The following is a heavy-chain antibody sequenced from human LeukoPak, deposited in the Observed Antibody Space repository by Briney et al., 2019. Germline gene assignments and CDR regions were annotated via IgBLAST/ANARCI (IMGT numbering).Heavy chain of an antibody. J-gene: IGHJ4*02. V-gene: IGHV3-30*04. D-gene: IGHD2-15*01. Sequence: GGSLRLSCAASGFTFSSYAMHWVRQAPGKGLEWVAVISYDGSNKYYADSVKGRFTISRDNSKNTLYLQMNSLRAEDTAVYYCATDTKYCSGGSCYAKGLDYWGQGTLVTVSS. CDR2: ISYDGSNK. CDR1: GFTFSSYA. CDR3: ATDTKYCSGGSCYAKGLDY.